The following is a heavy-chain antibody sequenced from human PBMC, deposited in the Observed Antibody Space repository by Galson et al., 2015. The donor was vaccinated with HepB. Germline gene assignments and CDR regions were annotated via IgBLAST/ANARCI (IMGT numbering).Heavy chain of an antibody. Sequence: SLRLSCAASGFTFSRHNMNWVRQAPGKGLEWVSSMTSSSSYIYYADSVKGRFTISRDNAKNSLYLQMNSLRDEDTAVYYCAREGLTYGGSYYFDYWGQGTLVTVSS. V-gene: IGHV3-21*01. J-gene: IGHJ4*02. CDR1: GFTFSRHN. CDR2: MTSSSSYI. D-gene: IGHD3/OR15-3a*01. CDR3: AREGLTYGGSYYFDY.